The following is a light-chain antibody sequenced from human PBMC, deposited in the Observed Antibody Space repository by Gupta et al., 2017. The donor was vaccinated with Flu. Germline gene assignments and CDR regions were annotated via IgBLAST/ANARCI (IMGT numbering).Light chain of an antibody. V-gene: IGKV2-28*01. Sequence: EIVMSQSPLSQSVTPGEPASLSCRSSQSLLHNNGDNFLEWYLQKPGQSPQLLIYLASNRASGVPARFCASGAGTEFTPNISSVEDEDVGVYYYMQPLQTPYTFGQGTKLEIK. CDR1: QSLLHNNGDNF. J-gene: IGKJ2*01. CDR3: MQPLQTPYT. CDR2: LAS.